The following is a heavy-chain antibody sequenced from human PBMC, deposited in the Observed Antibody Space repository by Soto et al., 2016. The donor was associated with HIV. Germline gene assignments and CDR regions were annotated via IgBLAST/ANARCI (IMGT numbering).Heavy chain of an antibody. CDR2: IDYSGNT. D-gene: IGHD4-17*01. CDR1: GGSISSYY. V-gene: IGHV4-59*01. Sequence: QVQLQESGPGLVKPSETLSLTCTVSGGSISSYYWNWIRLPPGKGLEWIGYIDYSGNTKDNPSLKSRVTISVDTSKNQFSLRLNSVTAADTAVYYCARGGNYGDYLARFGPWGQGTLVTVSS. J-gene: IGHJ5*02. CDR3: ARGGNYGDYLARFGP.